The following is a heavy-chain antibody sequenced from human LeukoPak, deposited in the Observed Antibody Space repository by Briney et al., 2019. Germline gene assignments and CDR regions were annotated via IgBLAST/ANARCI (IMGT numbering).Heavy chain of an antibody. V-gene: IGHV4-38-2*02. Sequence: SETLSLTCTVSGYSISSGYYWGWIRQPPGKGLEWIGSIYHSGSTYYNPSLKSRVTISVDTSKNQFSLKLSSVTAADTAVYYCARNGYMDVWGKGTTVTVSS. D-gene: IGHD2-8*01. J-gene: IGHJ6*03. CDR2: IYHSGST. CDR1: GYSISSGYY. CDR3: ARNGYMDV.